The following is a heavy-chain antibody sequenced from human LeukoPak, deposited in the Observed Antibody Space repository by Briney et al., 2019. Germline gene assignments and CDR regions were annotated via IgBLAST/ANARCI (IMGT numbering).Heavy chain of an antibody. CDR1: GGSISSYY. V-gene: IGHV4-4*07. J-gene: IGHJ4*02. CDR2: IYTSGST. D-gene: IGHD3-3*01. CDR3: ARELTIFGVVTNDY. Sequence: PSETLSLTCTVSGGSISSYYWSWIRQPAGKGLEWIGRIYTSGSTNYNPSLKSRVTISVDKSKNQFSLKLSSVTAADTAVYYCARELTIFGVVTNDYWGQGTLVTVSS.